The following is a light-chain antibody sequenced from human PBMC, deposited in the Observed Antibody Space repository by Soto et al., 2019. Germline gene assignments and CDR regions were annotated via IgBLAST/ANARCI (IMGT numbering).Light chain of an antibody. CDR2: DAS. CDR3: QQYDNLPLT. Sequence: DIQMPQSPSSLSASVGDRVTITCQASQDITNYLHWFQQKPGKAPKLLIYDASNLETGVPSRFSGSGSGTDFTFTISSLQPEDIATYYCQQYDNLPLTVGGGTKVEIK. J-gene: IGKJ4*01. CDR1: QDITNY. V-gene: IGKV1-33*01.